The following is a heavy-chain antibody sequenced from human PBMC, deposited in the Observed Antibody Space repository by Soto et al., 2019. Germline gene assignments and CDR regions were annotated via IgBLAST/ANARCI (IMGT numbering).Heavy chain of an antibody. CDR1: GFTFSTYW. V-gene: IGHV3-7*01. J-gene: IGHJ4*02. CDR3: VCGGNFFVY. Sequence: EVQLVESGGGLVQPGGSLRLPCAASGFTFSTYWMTWVRQPPGKGLVWVASINQDGSERYYVYSVRGRFTISRDNAKNSLYLQMNSLRAEDTAVYYCVCGGNFFVYWGQGTLVTVSP. D-gene: IGHD3-16*01. CDR2: INQDGSER.